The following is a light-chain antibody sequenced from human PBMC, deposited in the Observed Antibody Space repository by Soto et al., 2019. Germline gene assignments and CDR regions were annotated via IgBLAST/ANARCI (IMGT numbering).Light chain of an antibody. J-gene: IGKJ4*01. V-gene: IGKV3-15*01. Sequence: EIVLTQSPAALSVSPGERATLSCWASQSVGSTLNWYQQRPGQAPRLIIYDTSIRATGIPARFSGSGSGTEFTLTIASLQSEDSVVYYCQRFNRWPLSFGGGTKVEI. CDR1: QSVGST. CDR3: QRFNRWPLS. CDR2: DTS.